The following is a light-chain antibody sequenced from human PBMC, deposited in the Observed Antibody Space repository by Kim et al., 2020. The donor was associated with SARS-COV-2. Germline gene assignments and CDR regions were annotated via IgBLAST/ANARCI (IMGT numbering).Light chain of an antibody. J-gene: IGKJ4*01. CDR3: EQYYSTPLT. Sequence: ATIHCRSSQSVLYSANNKNSVAWYQQNPGQPPKLLIYWASTRGSGVPARFSGSGSGTDFALPISSLQAEEVAVYYCEQYYSTPLTFGGGTKVEI. CDR2: WAS. CDR1: QSVLYSANNKNS. V-gene: IGKV4-1*01.